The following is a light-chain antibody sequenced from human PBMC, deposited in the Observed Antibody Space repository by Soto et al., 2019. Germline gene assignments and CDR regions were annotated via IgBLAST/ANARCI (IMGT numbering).Light chain of an antibody. V-gene: IGKV3-15*01. J-gene: IGKJ4*01. CDR1: QNIRSN. Sequence: EIVMTQSPATLSVSPGERGTLSCRASQNIRSNVAWYQQRPGQAPRHLIFGASVRATGAPDRFSGSGSGTDFTLTINSLQSEDSAVYYCQNYNYWPPATFGGGTKVEI. CDR2: GAS. CDR3: QNYNYWPPAT.